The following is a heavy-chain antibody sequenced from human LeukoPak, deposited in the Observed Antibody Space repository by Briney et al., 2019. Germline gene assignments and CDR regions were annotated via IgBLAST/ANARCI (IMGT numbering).Heavy chain of an antibody. CDR1: GGTFSSYA. Sequence: SVKVSCKASGGTFSSYAISWVRQAPGQGLEWMGRIIPILGIANYAQKFQGRVTITADKSTGTAYMELSSLRSEDTAVYYCARGFEANHFDYWGQGTLVTVSS. CDR3: ARGFEANHFDY. D-gene: IGHD3-9*01. J-gene: IGHJ4*02. CDR2: IIPILGIA. V-gene: IGHV1-69*04.